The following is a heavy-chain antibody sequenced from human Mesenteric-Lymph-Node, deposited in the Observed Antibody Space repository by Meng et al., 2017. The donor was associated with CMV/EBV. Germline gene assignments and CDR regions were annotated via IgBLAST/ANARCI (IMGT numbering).Heavy chain of an antibody. CDR1: GDSVSSSSYF. D-gene: IGHD2-15*01. Sequence: GSLRLSCTVSGDSVSSSSYFWDWIRQPPGQGLEWIGSIYYNGDSYYHPSLKSRVTISADTSKNQSSLKLFSVTAADTAVYSCARQPVVVAGYGLDVWGQGTTVTVSS. V-gene: IGHV4-39*01. CDR2: IYYNGDS. CDR3: ARQPVVVAGYGLDV. J-gene: IGHJ6*02.